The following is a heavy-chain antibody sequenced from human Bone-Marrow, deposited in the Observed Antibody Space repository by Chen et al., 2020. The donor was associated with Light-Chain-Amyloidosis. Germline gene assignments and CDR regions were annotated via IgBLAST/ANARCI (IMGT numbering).Heavy chain of an antibody. CDR3: ARPDTAMVTGYYYYGMDV. V-gene: IGHV3-53*01. D-gene: IGHD5-18*01. J-gene: IGHJ6*02. CDR1: GFTVISNY. CDR2: IYGGGST. Sequence: EVQLVESGGGLIRPGGSLRLSCAASGFTVISNYMSWFRQAPGKGLGWVSVIYGGGSTYYAYSVKGRFTISRDNSKNTLYLQMNSLRAEDTAVYYCARPDTAMVTGYYYYGMDVWGQGTTVTVSS.